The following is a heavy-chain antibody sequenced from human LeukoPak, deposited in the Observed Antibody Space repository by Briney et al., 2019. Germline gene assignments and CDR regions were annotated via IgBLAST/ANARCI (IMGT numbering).Heavy chain of an antibody. Sequence: GGSLRLSCAASGFSFSHYGMHWVRQAPGKGLEWVAIIWNHGSKSQYADSVKGRFTVSRDNSKNTLYLQMNSLRAEDTAVYYCARDPTTVTSGFCDYWGQGTLVTVSS. CDR3: ARDPTTVTSGFCDY. D-gene: IGHD4-17*01. CDR1: GFSFSHYG. V-gene: IGHV3-33*01. CDR2: IWNHGSKS. J-gene: IGHJ4*02.